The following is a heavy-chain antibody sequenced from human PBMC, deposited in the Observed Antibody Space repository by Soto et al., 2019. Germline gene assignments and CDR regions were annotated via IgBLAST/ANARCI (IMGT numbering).Heavy chain of an antibody. CDR2: IIPIFGTA. CDR1: GGTFSSYA. J-gene: IGHJ6*02. CDR3: ARARGGGVVYYGMDV. Sequence: QVQLVQSGAEVKKPGSSVKVSCKASGGTFSSYAVSWVRQAPGQGLEWMGGIIPIFGTANYAQKFQGRVTIAEDDPTSRAEMELSSLRSEDRAVYYGARARGGGVVYYGMDVWGQGTTVTVSS. V-gene: IGHV1-69*01. D-gene: IGHD2-15*01.